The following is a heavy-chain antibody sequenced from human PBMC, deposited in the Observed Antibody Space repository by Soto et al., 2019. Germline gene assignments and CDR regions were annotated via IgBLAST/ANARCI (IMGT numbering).Heavy chain of an antibody. D-gene: IGHD6-19*01. Sequence: QVHLVESGGGVVQPGKSLRLSCAASGFTFAGYGMHWVRQAPGKGLEWVAVIWNDGNKKYYADSVKGRFTISRDNSQNTLYLQMDSLRVEDTAVYSCARVNGDGWGIFDSWGPGTLDTVSS. V-gene: IGHV3-33*01. J-gene: IGHJ4*02. CDR3: ARVNGDGWGIFDS. CDR1: GFTFAGYG. CDR2: IWNDGNKK.